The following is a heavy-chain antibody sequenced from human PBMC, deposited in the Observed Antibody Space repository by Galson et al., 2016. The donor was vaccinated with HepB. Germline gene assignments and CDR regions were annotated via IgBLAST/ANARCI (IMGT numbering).Heavy chain of an antibody. D-gene: IGHD3-10*01. CDR2: IVDGGSK. Sequence: SETLSLTCAVYGGSFGGPCWSWIRQPPGKGLEWIGEIVDGGSKNYNPSLKSRVTISVDTSKSQFSLRMTSMTAADTAVYYCARGRRFGEILRIVGWFDSWGQGTLVTVSP. CDR1: GGSFGGPC. J-gene: IGHJ5*01. CDR3: ARGRRFGEILRIVGWFDS. V-gene: IGHV4-34*01.